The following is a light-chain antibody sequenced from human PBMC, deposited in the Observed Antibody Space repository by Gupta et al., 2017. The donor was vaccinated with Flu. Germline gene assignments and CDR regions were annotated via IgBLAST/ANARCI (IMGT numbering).Light chain of an antibody. CDR2: SAS. V-gene: IGKV1-6*01. Sequence: DRITITCRASQDIRTDLCWYQQKPGRAPQLLIFSASTLQSGVPSRFNGRGSGTVFTLTIDSLRPDDSATYYCLQDYDYPRTFGPGTRLDI. CDR1: QDIRTD. CDR3: LQDYDYPRT. J-gene: IGKJ2*01.